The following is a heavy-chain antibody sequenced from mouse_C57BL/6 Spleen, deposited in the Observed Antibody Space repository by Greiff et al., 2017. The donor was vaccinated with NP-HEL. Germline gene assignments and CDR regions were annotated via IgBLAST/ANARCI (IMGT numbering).Heavy chain of an antibody. CDR2: IWTGGGT. D-gene: IGHD1-1*01. CDR1: GFSLTSYA. V-gene: IGHV2-9-1*01. CDR3: ARTGGSSPSYWYFDV. Sequence: QVQLKQSGPGLVAPSQSLSITCTASGFSLTSYAISWVRQPPGKGLEWLGVIWTGGGTNYYSALNSSLSTSKDNSKSQVFLKMNRLQTDDTARYYCARTGGSSPSYWYFDVWGTGTTVTVSS. J-gene: IGHJ1*03.